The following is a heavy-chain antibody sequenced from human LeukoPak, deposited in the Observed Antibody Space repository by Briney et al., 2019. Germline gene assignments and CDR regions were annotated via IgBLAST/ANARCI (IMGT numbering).Heavy chain of an antibody. V-gene: IGHV5-51*01. CDR3: ARLGGNSISYFDY. Sequence: GESLKISCMGSGYTFTNYWIGWVRQMPGKGLEWMGIIHPADFDTRYNPSFQGQVTISADKSITTAYLQWSSLEASDTAMYYCARLGGNSISYFDYWGQGTLVTVSS. CDR2: IHPADFDT. D-gene: IGHD4-23*01. J-gene: IGHJ4*02. CDR1: GYTFTNYW.